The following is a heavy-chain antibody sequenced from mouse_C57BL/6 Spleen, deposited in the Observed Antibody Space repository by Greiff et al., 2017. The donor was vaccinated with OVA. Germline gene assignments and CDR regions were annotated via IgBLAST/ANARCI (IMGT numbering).Heavy chain of an antibody. CDR1: GYTFTDYE. CDR3: TNWDYWYFDV. V-gene: IGHV1-15*01. Sequence: QVQLQQSGAELVRPGASVTLSCKASGYTFTDYEMHWVKQTPVHGLEWIGAIDPETGGTAYNQKFKGKAILTADKSSSTAYMELRSLTSEDSAVYYCTNWDYWYFDVWGTGTTVTVSS. CDR2: IDPETGGT. D-gene: IGHD4-1*01. J-gene: IGHJ1*03.